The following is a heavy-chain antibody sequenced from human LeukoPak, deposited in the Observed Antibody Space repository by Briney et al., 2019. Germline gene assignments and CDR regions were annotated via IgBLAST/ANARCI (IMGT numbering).Heavy chain of an antibody. V-gene: IGHV4-39*01. CDR2: IYYTGNT. D-gene: IGHD1-14*01. CDR3: TRLRDGTPGDY. J-gene: IGHJ4*02. CDR1: GGSISNSLCH. Sequence: PSETLSLTCPVSGGSISNSLCHWGWVRQPPGEGLEWIGSIYYTGNTYYNPSLKGRVTISVDTSNNQFSLKLSSVITADTAVYYCTRLRDGTPGDYWGQGTLVTVSS.